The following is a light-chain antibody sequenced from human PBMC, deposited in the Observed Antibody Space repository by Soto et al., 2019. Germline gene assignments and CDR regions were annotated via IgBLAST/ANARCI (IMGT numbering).Light chain of an antibody. J-gene: IGKJ1*01. CDR1: QNIYSN. CDR2: RAS. V-gene: IGKV3-15*01. Sequence: IVMTQFPATLSVSPGERATLSCRASQNIYSNVAWYQQRPGQAPRLLIYRASTRAPGIPASLSGSGSGTEFTLTISSLKSEDSTVYSCLQYHNLWAFGQGTKVDIK. CDR3: LQYHNLWA.